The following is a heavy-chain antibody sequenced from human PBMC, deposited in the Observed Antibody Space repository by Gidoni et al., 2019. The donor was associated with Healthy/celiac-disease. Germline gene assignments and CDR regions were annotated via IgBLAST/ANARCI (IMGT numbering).Heavy chain of an antibody. J-gene: IGHJ4*02. D-gene: IGHD2-8*01. CDR2: IYYSGST. CDR1: GGSISSYY. CDR3: ARTYCTNGVCLNYFDY. Sequence: QVQLQESGPGLVKTSETLSLTCTVSGGSISSYYWSWIRQPPGKGLEWIGYIYYSGSTNYNPSLKSRVTISVDTSKNQFSLKLSSVTAADTAVYYCARTYCTNGVCLNYFDYWGQGTLVTVSS. V-gene: IGHV4-59*01.